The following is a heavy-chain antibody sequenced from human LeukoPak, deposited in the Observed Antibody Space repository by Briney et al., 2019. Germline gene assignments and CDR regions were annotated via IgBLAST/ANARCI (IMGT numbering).Heavy chain of an antibody. D-gene: IGHD5-12*01. CDR3: AKVKKSGYDGDYYYYYGMDV. CDR2: ISYDGSNK. V-gene: IGHV3-30*18. CDR1: GFTFSSYG. J-gene: IGHJ6*02. Sequence: GGSLRLSCAASGFTFSSYGMHWVRQAPGKGLEWVAVISYDGSNKYYADSVKGRFTISRDNSKNTLYLQMNSLRAEDAAVYYCAKVKKSGYDGDYYYYYGMDVWGQGTTVTVSS.